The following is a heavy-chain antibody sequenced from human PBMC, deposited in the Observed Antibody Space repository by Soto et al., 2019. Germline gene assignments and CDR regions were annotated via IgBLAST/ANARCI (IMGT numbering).Heavy chain of an antibody. CDR3: ARVLSGYYYMDV. CDR2: INPDGSSI. V-gene: IGHV3-74*01. CDR1: GFTFTSYW. D-gene: IGHD6-25*01. J-gene: IGHJ6*03. Sequence: EVQLVESGGGLVQPGESLRLSCAASGFTFTSYWMHWVRQAPGKGLVWVSRINPDGSSISYADSVKGRFTISRDNAKNTLYLQMSSLRAEDTAVYYCARVLSGYYYMDVWGKGTTVTVSS.